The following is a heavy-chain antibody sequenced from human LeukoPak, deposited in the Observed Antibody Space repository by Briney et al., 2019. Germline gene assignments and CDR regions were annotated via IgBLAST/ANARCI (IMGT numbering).Heavy chain of an antibody. CDR1: GYTFISYG. D-gene: IGHD3-10*01. CDR2: ISPYNGNT. V-gene: IGHV1-18*01. CDR3: ARDSGSDSDS. Sequence: ASVKVSCKASGYTFISYGITWVRQAPGQGLEWMGWISPYNGNTKYEQKLEGRVTMTTDTSTSTASMELRSLRSDDTAVYYCARDSGSDSDSWDQGTLVTVSS. J-gene: IGHJ4*02.